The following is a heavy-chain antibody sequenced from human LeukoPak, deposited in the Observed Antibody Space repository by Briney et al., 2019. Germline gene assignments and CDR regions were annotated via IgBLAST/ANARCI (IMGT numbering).Heavy chain of an antibody. CDR3: GVSRVGYYFDY. Sequence: GGSLRLSCAASGFTFSSYWMSWVRQAPGKGLEWVANIKQDGSEKYYVDSVKGRFTISRDNAKNSLYLQMNSLRAEDTAVYYCGVSRVGYYFDYWGQGTLVTVSS. D-gene: IGHD1-26*01. CDR1: GFTFSSYW. V-gene: IGHV3-7*01. J-gene: IGHJ4*02. CDR2: IKQDGSEK.